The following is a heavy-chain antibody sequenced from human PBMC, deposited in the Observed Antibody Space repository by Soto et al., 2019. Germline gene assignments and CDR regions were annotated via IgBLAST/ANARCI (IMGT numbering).Heavy chain of an antibody. D-gene: IGHD6-13*01. J-gene: IGHJ4*02. CDR2: IYYSGST. CDR3: ARSPRSSPYFDY. V-gene: IGHV4-39*01. CDR1: GGSISSSSYY. Sequence: SETLSLTCTVSGGSISSSSYYWGWIRQPPGKGLEWIGSIYYSGSTYYNPSLKSRVTISVDTSKNQFSLKLSSVTAADTAVYFCARSPRSSPYFDYWGQGALVTVSS.